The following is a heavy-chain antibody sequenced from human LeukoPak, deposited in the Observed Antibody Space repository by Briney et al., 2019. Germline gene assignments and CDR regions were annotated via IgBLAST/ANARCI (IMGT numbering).Heavy chain of an antibody. Sequence: SETLSLTCTVSGGSISSSSYYWGWIRQPPGKGLEWIGSIYYSGSTYYNPSLKSRVTISVDTSKNQFSLKLSSVTAADTAVYYYARLRWYPAVGWPTKVPDAFDIWGQGTMVTVSS. D-gene: IGHD4-23*01. CDR2: IYYSGST. CDR3: ARLRWYPAVGWPTKVPDAFDI. V-gene: IGHV4-39*01. J-gene: IGHJ3*02. CDR1: GGSISSSSYY.